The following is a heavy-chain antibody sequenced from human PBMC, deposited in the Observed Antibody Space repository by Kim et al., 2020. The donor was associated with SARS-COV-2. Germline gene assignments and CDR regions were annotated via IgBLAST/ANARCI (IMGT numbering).Heavy chain of an antibody. CDR1: GYTFTSYT. V-gene: IGHV1-3*01. J-gene: IGHJ4*02. D-gene: IGHD2-21*01. CDR3: ASGVHHSGDYQD. Sequence: ASVKVSCKASGYTFTSYTFHWVRQAPGQRPEWMGRIYAGNGDTDYSRKFKGRVTFSGDTSASTVYMDLSSLSSEDTAVYYCASGVHHSGDYQDWGQGTLVTVSS. CDR2: IYAGNGDT.